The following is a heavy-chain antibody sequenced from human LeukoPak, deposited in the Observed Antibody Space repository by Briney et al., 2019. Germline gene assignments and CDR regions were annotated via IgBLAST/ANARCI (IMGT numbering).Heavy chain of an antibody. Sequence: GGSLRLSCAASGFTFSSYAMSRVRQAPGKGLEWVSGISGGGGSTYYADSVKGRFTISRDNSKNTLYLQMNSLRAEDTAVYYCARDRGQLWLQPSNYFDYWAREPWSPSPQ. CDR2: ISGGGGST. D-gene: IGHD5-18*01. CDR1: GFTFSSYA. CDR3: ARDRGQLWLQPSNYFDY. V-gene: IGHV3-23*01. J-gene: IGHJ4*02.